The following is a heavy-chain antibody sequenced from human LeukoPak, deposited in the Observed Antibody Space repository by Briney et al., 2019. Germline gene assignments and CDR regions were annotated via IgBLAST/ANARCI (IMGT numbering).Heavy chain of an antibody. CDR1: GASFSGYY. CDR3: AIGRGMSRWLGY. D-gene: IGHD4-23*01. CDR2: INHSGST. Sequence: SETLSLTCAVYGASFSGYYWSWIRQPPGKGLEWIGEINHSGSTNYNPSLKSRVTISVDTSKNQFSLKRSSVTAADTAVYYCAIGRGMSRWLGYWGQGTLVTVSS. J-gene: IGHJ4*02. V-gene: IGHV4-34*01.